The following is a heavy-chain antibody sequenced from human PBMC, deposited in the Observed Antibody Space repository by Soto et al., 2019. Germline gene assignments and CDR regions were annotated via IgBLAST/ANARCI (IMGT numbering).Heavy chain of an antibody. D-gene: IGHD2-2*01. CDR3: ASPIDVCISTNCYVG. J-gene: IGHJ1*01. CDR2: TSSSSNYI. CDR1: GITFSSYS. Sequence: GGPLRLSCAASGITFSSYSMNWVRQAPGKGLEWVSSTSSSSNYIYYASSVKGRFTISRDKAKNSLYLQVTGLRAGDRAVYYCASPIDVCISTNCYVGWGQGTLVTVSS. V-gene: IGHV3-21*01.